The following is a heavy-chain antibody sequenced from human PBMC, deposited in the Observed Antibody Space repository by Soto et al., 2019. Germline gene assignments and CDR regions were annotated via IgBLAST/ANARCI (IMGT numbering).Heavy chain of an antibody. CDR2: ISGDGINT. Sequence: PGGSLRLSCAASGFNFGFFGMHWVRQAPGKGLEWVAFISGDGINTHYADSVRGRFTLSRDYSKNTLYLQMNSLRAEDTAVYYCARDLLRAGNWQWLAFPYWGQGTSVTVSS. J-gene: IGHJ4*02. D-gene: IGHD6-19*01. CDR1: GFNFGFFG. CDR3: ARDLLRAGNWQWLAFPY. V-gene: IGHV3-30*03.